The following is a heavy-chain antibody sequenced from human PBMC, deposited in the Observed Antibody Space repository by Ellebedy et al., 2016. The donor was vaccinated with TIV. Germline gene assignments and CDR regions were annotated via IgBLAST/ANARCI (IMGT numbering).Heavy chain of an antibody. V-gene: IGHV1-18*04. CDR3: ARVRYYDSSGYYPNYYGMDV. J-gene: IGHJ6*02. CDR2: ISPYNDNT. Sequence: ASVKVSXXASGYTFTSYGISWVRQAPGQGLEWMGWISPYNDNTNYAQKFQGRVTITADESTSTAYMELSSLRSEDTAVYYCARVRYYDSSGYYPNYYGMDVWGQGTTVTVSS. CDR1: GYTFTSYG. D-gene: IGHD3-22*01.